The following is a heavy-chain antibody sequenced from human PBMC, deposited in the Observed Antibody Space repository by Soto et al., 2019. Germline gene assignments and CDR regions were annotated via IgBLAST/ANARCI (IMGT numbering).Heavy chain of an antibody. D-gene: IGHD5-18*01. CDR3: AKGWELWLIYYLDY. Sequence: EVQLLESGGGLVQPGGSLRLSCAASGFTVSSYAMSWVRQAPGKGLEWVSAISGSGGSTYYAAAVKGRFTISSDNSKNMLYQQMNSLRGEDTTVYYCAKGWELWLIYYLDYWGQGTMVTVSS. J-gene: IGHJ4*02. CDR1: GFTVSSYA. CDR2: ISGSGGST. V-gene: IGHV3-23*01.